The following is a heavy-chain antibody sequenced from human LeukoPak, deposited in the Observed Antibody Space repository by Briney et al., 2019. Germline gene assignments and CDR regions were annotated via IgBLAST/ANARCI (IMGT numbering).Heavy chain of an antibody. V-gene: IGHV3-21*06. D-gene: IGHD6-19*01. CDR1: GFTFSSYS. CDR3: ARGGCSCAGSGCLFDY. CDR2: ISGSSAYI. Sequence: GGSLRLSCAASGFTFSSYSMNWVSQAPGEGLGWVSSISGSSAYIYYADSVKGRFTISRDNAKNSLYVQMNSLSAEDTAVYYCARGGCSCAGSGCLFDYWGQGTLLTVSS. J-gene: IGHJ4*02.